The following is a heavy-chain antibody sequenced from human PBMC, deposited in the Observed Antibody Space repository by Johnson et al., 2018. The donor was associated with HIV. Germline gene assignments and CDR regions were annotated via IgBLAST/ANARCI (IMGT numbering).Heavy chain of an antibody. CDR3: AKTTRGNLGSSFDI. V-gene: IGHV3-30*18. Sequence: QVQLVESGGGLIQPGGSLRLSCAASGFTVSSNYMSWVRQAPGKGLEWVALLPYDGSNKYSTDSVKGRFTISRDNTKNSLYLLRNSLRAEETSLYYCAKTTRGNLGSSFDIWGRGTMVTVSS. CDR2: LPYDGSNK. CDR1: GFTVSSNY. J-gene: IGHJ3*02. D-gene: IGHD3-10*01.